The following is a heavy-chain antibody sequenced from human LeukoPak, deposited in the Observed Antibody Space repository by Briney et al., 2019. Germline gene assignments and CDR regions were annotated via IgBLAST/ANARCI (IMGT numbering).Heavy chain of an antibody. CDR1: GYTFTSYG. D-gene: IGHD6-13*01. J-gene: IGHJ6*02. Sequence: ASVKVSCKASGYTFTSYGISWVRQAPGQGLEWMGWISAYNGNTNYAQKFQGRVTITADESTSTAYMELSSLRSEDTAVYYCARSPLRPYSSSPDYYYYYGMDVWGQGTTVTVSS. CDR2: ISAYNGNT. V-gene: IGHV1-18*01. CDR3: ARSPLRPYSSSPDYYYYYGMDV.